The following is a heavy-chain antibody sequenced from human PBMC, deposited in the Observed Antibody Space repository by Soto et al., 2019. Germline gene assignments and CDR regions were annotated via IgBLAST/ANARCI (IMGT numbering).Heavy chain of an antibody. V-gene: IGHV1-69*13. CDR1: GGTFSRYA. J-gene: IGHJ4*02. D-gene: IGHD3-22*01. CDR2: IIPMFATP. Sequence: ASVKVSCKASGGTFSRYAISWVRQAPGQGLEWMGGIIPMFATPNYAEKFQGRLSITADESTTTVYMQLSSLRSEDTAVYYCARQFDYDSSGHYYAYWGQGTLVTVSS. CDR3: ARQFDYDSSGHYYAY.